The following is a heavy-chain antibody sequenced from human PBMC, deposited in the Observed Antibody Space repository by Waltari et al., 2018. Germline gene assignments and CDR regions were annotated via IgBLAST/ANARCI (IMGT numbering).Heavy chain of an antibody. CDR2: INPILGIA. Sequence: QVQLVQSGAEVKKPGSSVKVSCKASGGTFSSYTISWVRQAPGQGLEWMGRINPILGIANYAQKFQGRVTITADKSTSTAYMELSSLRSEDTAVYYCASTTIVVNGRDAFDIWGQGTMVTVSS. CDR1: GGTFSSYT. J-gene: IGHJ3*02. D-gene: IGHD2-2*01. CDR3: ASTTIVVNGRDAFDI. V-gene: IGHV1-69*02.